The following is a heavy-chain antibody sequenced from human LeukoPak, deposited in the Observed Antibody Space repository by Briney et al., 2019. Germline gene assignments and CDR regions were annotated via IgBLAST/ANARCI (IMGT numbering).Heavy chain of an antibody. CDR3: ARDFWSGYNCFDY. J-gene: IGHJ4*02. CDR1: GGSFSGYY. D-gene: IGHD3-3*01. Sequence: PSETLSLTCAVYGGSFSGYYWSWIRQPAGKGLEWIGRIYTSGSTNYNPSLKSRVTMSVDTSKNQFSLKLSSVTAADTAVYYCARDFWSGYNCFDYWGQGTLVTVSS. V-gene: IGHV4-4*07. CDR2: IYTSGST.